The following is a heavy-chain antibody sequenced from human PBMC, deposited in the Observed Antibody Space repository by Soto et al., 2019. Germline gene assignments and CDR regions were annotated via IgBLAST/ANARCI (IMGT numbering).Heavy chain of an antibody. CDR3: ARGGKLGGDLDV. Sequence: QAQLVQSGAEVKKPGSSVKVSCKASGGTFNRETFSWVRQAPGQGLQWMGRSIPVLDLADYAQKFEGRVTITADTSTTTVYLDLSGLGSDDTAVYYCARGGKLGGDLDVWGKGTPVIVSS. D-gene: IGHD3-10*01. CDR2: SIPVLDLA. CDR1: GGTFNRET. J-gene: IGHJ6*04. V-gene: IGHV1-69*02.